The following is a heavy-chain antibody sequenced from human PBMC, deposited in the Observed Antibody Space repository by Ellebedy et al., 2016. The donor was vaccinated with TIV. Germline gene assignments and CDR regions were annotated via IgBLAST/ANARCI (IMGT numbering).Heavy chain of an antibody. CDR3: ARDRGGYTYGNFDY. J-gene: IGHJ4*02. D-gene: IGHD5-18*01. Sequence: GESLKISCAASGFTFSSYSMNWVRQAPGKGLEWVSYISSSNSTIHYADSVKGRFTISRDDAKNPLYLQMNSLRDEDTAVYYCARDRGGYTYGNFDYWGQGTLVTVSS. CDR1: GFTFSSYS. CDR2: ISSSNSTI. V-gene: IGHV3-48*02.